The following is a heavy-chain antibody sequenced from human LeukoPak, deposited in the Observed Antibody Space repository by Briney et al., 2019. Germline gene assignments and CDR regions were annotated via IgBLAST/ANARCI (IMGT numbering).Heavy chain of an antibody. J-gene: IGHJ4*02. Sequence: GASVKVSCKASGGTFSSYAISWVRQAPGQGVEWMGGIIPIFGTANYAQKFQGRVTMTTDTSTSTAYMELRSLRSDDTAVYYCARGTMDDYYGSGSYYNGFHLYYFDYWGQGTLVTVSS. CDR1: GGTFSSYA. CDR3: ARGTMDDYYGSGSYYNGFHLYYFDY. CDR2: IIPIFGTA. D-gene: IGHD3-10*01. V-gene: IGHV1-69*05.